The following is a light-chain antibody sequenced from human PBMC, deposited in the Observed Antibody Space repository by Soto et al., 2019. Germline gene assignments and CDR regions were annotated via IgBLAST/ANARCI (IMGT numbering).Light chain of an antibody. V-gene: IGLV2-14*01. Sequence: QSVLTQPASVSGSPGQSITISCTGTSSDVGGYNYVSWYQQHPGKAPKLMIYEVSNRPSGVSNRFSGSKSGNTASLTISGLQAEDEADYYCQSYDRRLSGYVFGTGTKVTVL. CDR2: EVS. CDR1: SSDVGGYNY. J-gene: IGLJ1*01. CDR3: QSYDRRLSGYV.